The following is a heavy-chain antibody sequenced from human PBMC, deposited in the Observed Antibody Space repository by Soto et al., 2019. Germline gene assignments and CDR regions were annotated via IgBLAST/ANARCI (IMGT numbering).Heavy chain of an antibody. CDR1: GYTFTSYG. Sequence: ASVKVSCKASGYTFTSYGISWVRQAPGQGLEWMGWISAYNGNTNYAQKLQGRVTMTTDTSTSTAYMELRSLRSDDTAVYYCASSSKYSSGWFHDYYFDYWGQGTLVTVSS. V-gene: IGHV1-18*01. J-gene: IGHJ4*02. D-gene: IGHD6-19*01. CDR3: ASSSKYSSGWFHDYYFDY. CDR2: ISAYNGNT.